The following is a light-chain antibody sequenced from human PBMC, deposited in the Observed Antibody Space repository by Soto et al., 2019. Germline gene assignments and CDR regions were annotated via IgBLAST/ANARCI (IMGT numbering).Light chain of an antibody. CDR3: SSYTTSSTVV. J-gene: IGLJ1*01. CDR2: EVS. CDR1: SSDAGGYNY. V-gene: IGLV2-14*01. Sequence: QSALTQPASVSGSPGQSITISCTGTSSDAGGYNYVSWYQQHPGKAPKLMIYEVSNRPSGVSNRFSGSKSGNTASLTISGLQAEDEADYYCSSYTTSSTVVFGTGTKVTVL.